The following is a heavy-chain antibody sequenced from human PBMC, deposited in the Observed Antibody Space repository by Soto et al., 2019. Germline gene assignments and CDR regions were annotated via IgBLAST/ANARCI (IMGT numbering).Heavy chain of an antibody. J-gene: IGHJ6*02. CDR2: ISGSGGST. CDR3: AKDWSYGPYYYGMDV. D-gene: IGHD5-18*01. V-gene: IGHV3-23*01. CDR1: GFTFSSYA. Sequence: PGGSLRLSCAASGFTFSSYAMSWVRQVPGKGLEWVSAISGSGGSTYYADSVKGRFTISRDNSKNTLYLQMNSLRAEDTAVYYCAKDWSYGPYYYGMDVWGQGTTVTVSS.